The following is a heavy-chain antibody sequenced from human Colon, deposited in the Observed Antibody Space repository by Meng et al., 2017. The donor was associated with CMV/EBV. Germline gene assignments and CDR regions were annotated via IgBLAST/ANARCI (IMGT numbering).Heavy chain of an antibody. CDR1: GYTFNGFD. Sequence: ASLTVSCPASGYTFNGFDIRWLRQAPGQGLEWMGWFNPKSGDTDYAQKFQGRVTMTRDTSISTAYLEVSSLASDDPALYVWAKSDWIPTSCSGFDYWGQGTVVTVSS. J-gene: IGHJ4*02. CDR3: AKSDWIPTSCSGFDY. CDR2: FNPKSGDT. V-gene: IGHV1-2*02. D-gene: IGHD2-2*01.